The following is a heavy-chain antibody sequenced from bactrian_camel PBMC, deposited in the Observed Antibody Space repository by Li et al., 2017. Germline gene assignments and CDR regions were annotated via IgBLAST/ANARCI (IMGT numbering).Heavy chain of an antibody. CDR3: AAVCRYSNCRGTCVLRVNEYWY. J-gene: IGHJ4*01. Sequence: HVQLVESGGGSVQAGGSLRLSCLLSGTDSRDPSDFCMGWFRQAPGKEREGVAAVHTEPGTTYYADSVKGRFTISRDNARNTLYLQMNSLKPGDSAMYYCAAVCRYSNCRGTCVLRVNEYWYWGQGTQVTVS. D-gene: IGHD2*01. CDR1: GTDSRDPSDFC. CDR2: VHTEPGTT. V-gene: IGHV3S1*01.